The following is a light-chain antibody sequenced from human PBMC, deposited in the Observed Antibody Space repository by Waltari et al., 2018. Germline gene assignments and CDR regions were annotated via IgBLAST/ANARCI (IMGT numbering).Light chain of an antibody. CDR2: HAS. Sequence: EIVLTQSPGTLSLSPGERATLSCRASQSIGIYLAWYQQKPGQAPRLLMYHASSRATGIPDRFSGSGSGTDFSLNISRLEPEDFAVYYCQKYESLPATFGQGTKVEIK. J-gene: IGKJ1*01. V-gene: IGKV3-20*01. CDR1: QSIGIY. CDR3: QKYESLPAT.